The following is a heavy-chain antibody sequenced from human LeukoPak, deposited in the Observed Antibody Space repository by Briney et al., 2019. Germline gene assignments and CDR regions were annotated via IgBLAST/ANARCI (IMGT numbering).Heavy chain of an antibody. Sequence: SETLSLTCTVSGGSISSSIYYWSWIRQPAGKGLEWIGRMSTSGSTSYNPSLKSRATISVDTSKNQFSLKLSSVTAADTAVYYCARQGDYSGYQAFDYWGQGTLVTVSS. CDR3: ARQGDYSGYQAFDY. J-gene: IGHJ4*02. CDR2: MSTSGST. D-gene: IGHD5-12*01. CDR1: GGSISSSIYY. V-gene: IGHV4-61*02.